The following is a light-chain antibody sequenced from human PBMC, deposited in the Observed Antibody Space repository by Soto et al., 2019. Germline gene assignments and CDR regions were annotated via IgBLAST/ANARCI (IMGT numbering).Light chain of an antibody. J-gene: IGKJ5*01. CDR1: HSLLHITGETF. V-gene: IGKV2D-29*02. CDR3: MQSTQLPPT. CDR2: EVS. Sequence: DVVMTQAPLSLSVTPVQPASISCKXSHSLLHITGETFLFWYLQKPGQSPQLLIYEVSTRVSGVPDRFSGSGSGTDFTLEISRVETDDVGIYYCMQSTQLPPTFGQGTRLEIK.